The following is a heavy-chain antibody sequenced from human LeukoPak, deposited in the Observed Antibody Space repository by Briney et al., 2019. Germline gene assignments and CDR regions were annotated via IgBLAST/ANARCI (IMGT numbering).Heavy chain of an antibody. J-gene: IGHJ3*02. V-gene: IGHV6-1*01. CDR1: GDSVSSNS. D-gene: IGHD5-12*01. Sequence: SQTLSLTCVIPGDSVSSNSWNWIRQSPSRGLEWLGRIYYKSKWFNDYAVSVKSRITINPDTSKNQFSLHLNSVTPEDTALYYCARDQPWINGFDMWGQGTMVTVSS. CDR3: ARDQPWINGFDM. CDR2: IYYKSKWFN.